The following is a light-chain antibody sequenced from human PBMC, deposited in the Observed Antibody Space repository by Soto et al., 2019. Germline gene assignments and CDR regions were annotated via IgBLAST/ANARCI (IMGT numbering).Light chain of an antibody. CDR3: QSYDSSLSGSVV. CDR2: GNS. Sequence: QSVLTQPPSVSGAPGQRVTISCTWSSSNIGAGYDVHWYQQLPGTAPKLLISGNSNRPSGVPDRFSGSKSGTSASLAITGLQAEDEADYYCQSYDSSLSGSVVFGGGTKLTVL. V-gene: IGLV1-40*01. CDR1: SSNIGAGYD. J-gene: IGLJ2*01.